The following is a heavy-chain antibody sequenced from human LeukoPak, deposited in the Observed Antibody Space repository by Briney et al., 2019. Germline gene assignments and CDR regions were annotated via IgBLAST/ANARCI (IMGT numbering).Heavy chain of an antibody. CDR3: ARAGAGRLRRRYNWFDP. Sequence: SETLSLTCTVSGYSISSGYYWGWIRPPPGKGLEWIGSIYHSGSTYYNPSLKSRVTISVDTSKNQFSLKLSSVTAADTAVYYCARAGAGRLRRRYNWFDPWGQGTLVTVSS. V-gene: IGHV4-38-2*02. CDR1: GYSISSGYY. D-gene: IGHD6-13*01. J-gene: IGHJ5*02. CDR2: IYHSGST.